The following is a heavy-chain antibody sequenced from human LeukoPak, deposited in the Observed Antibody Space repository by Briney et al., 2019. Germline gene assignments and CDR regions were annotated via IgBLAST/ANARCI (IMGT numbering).Heavy chain of an antibody. CDR3: ARDGYTAMAAYYYYYYMDV. Sequence: GGTLRLSCAASGFTFSSYDMSWVRQAPGKGLEWVSVIRSSGGSTFYADSVKGRFTISRDNSKNTLYLQMGSLRAEDMAVYYCARDGYTAMAAYYYYYYMDVWGKGTTVTVSS. J-gene: IGHJ6*03. CDR2: IRSSGGST. D-gene: IGHD5-18*01. V-gene: IGHV3-23*01. CDR1: GFTFSSYD.